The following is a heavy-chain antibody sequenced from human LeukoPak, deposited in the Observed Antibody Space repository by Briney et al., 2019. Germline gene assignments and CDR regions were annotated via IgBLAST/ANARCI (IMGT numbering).Heavy chain of an antibody. CDR2: ISGSGSTI. J-gene: IGHJ4*02. V-gene: IGHV3-21*04. D-gene: IGHD2-15*01. CDR3: ASTPDCSGGSCYFVTAPIAFDY. CDR1: GFTFSSYG. Sequence: GGSLKLSCAASGFTFSSYGMSWVRQAPGKGLEWVSAISGSGSTIYYADSVKGRFTISRDNAKNSLYLQMNSLRAEDTAVYYCASTPDCSGGSCYFVTAPIAFDYWGQGTLVTVSS.